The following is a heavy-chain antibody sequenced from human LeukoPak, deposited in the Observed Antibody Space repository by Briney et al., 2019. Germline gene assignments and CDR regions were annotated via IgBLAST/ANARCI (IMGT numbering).Heavy chain of an antibody. J-gene: IGHJ4*02. CDR2: IYHSGSP. V-gene: IGHV4-4*02. Sequence: PSGTLSLTCAVSGGSISSNNWWGWVRQPPGKGLEWIGEIYHSGSPNYNPSLKSRVTISVDKSRNHFSLNLSSVTAADTAVYYCARVNVNNWHSCDYWGQGTLVTVSS. CDR3: ARVNVNNWHSCDY. D-gene: IGHD1-1*01. CDR1: GGSISSNNW.